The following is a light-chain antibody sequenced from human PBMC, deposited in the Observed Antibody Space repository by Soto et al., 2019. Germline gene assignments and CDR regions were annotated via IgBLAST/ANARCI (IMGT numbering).Light chain of an antibody. J-gene: IGKJ4*01. CDR3: AQGLATPFT. CDR2: LGS. Sequence: VVTQSPLSLPVTPGEPASISCRSSRNLLHSNGYYYLDWYLQKPGQSPQLLIYLGSNRASGVPDRFSGSGSGTDFTLTISRVEAEDVGVYFCAQGLATPFTFGGGTKVDI. V-gene: IGKV2-28*01. CDR1: RNLLHSNGYYY.